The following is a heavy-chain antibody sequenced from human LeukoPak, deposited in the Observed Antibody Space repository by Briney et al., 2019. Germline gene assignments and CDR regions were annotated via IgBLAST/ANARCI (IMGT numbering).Heavy chain of an antibody. CDR3: AKDLLYDYVWGSYPRNYFDY. D-gene: IGHD3-16*01. CDR2: ISGSGGST. CDR1: GFTFSSYA. V-gene: IGHV3-23*01. J-gene: IGHJ4*02. Sequence: GGSLRLSCAASGFTFSSYAMSWVRQAPGKGLEWVSAISGSGGSTYYADSVKGRFTISRDNSKNTLYLQMNSLRAEDTAVYNCAKDLLYDYVWGSYPRNYFDYWGQGTLVTVSS.